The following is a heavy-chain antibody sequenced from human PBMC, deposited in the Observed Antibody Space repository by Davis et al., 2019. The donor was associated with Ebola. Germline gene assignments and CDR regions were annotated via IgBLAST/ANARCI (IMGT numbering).Heavy chain of an antibody. CDR1: GYRFTTYW. CDR2: IFCGDSDT. V-gene: IGHV5-51*01. CDR3: ARLSAYYYYYYGMDV. J-gene: IGHJ6*04. Sequence: GESLKISCKGSGYRFTTYWIAWVRQMPGKGLEWMGVIFCGDSDTRYSPSFQGQVTISADKSISTAYLQWSSLKASDTAMYYCARLSAYYYYYYGMDVWGKGTTVTVSS.